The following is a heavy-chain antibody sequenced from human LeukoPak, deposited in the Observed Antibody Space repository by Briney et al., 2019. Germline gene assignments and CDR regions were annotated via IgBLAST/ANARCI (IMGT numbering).Heavy chain of an antibody. CDR3: ARGSVADYYDSSGKPDY. CDR1: GYTFTSYD. D-gene: IGHD3-22*01. CDR2: MNPNSGNT. J-gene: IGHJ4*02. Sequence: ASVKVSCKASGYTFTSYDINWVRQATGQGLEWMGWMNPNSGNTGYAQKFQGRVTMTRNTSISTAYMGLSSLRSEDTAVYYCARGSVADYYDSSGKPDYWGQGTLVTVSS. V-gene: IGHV1-8*01.